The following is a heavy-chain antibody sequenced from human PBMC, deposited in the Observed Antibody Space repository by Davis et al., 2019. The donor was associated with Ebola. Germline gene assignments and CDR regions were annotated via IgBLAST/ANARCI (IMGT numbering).Heavy chain of an antibody. CDR3: ARDKVGATTDAFDF. D-gene: IGHD1-26*01. Sequence: PGGSLRLSCAASRFTFSSYGMNWVRLAPGKGLEWISYISSASAALYYSDSVKGRFTISRDNAKNSLFLQMNSLRDEDTAVYYCARDKVGATTDAFDFWGQGTMVTVSS. CDR2: ISSASAAL. CDR1: RFTFSSYG. J-gene: IGHJ3*01. V-gene: IGHV3-48*02.